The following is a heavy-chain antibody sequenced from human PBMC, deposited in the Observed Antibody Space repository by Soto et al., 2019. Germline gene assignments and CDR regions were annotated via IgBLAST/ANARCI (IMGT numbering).Heavy chain of an antibody. CDR2: IIPIFGTA. J-gene: IGHJ3*02. Sequence: QVQLVQSGAEVKKPGSSVKVSCKASGGTFSSYAISWVRQAPGQGLEWMEGIIPIFGTANYAQKFQGRVTITADESTSTAYMELSSLRSEDTAVYYCARGDYGSGSYYGDAFDIWGQGTMVTVSS. V-gene: IGHV1-69*01. CDR3: ARGDYGSGSYYGDAFDI. D-gene: IGHD3-10*01. CDR1: GGTFSSYA.